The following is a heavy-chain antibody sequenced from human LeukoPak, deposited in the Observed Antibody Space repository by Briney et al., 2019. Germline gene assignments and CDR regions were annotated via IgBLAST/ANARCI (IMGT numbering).Heavy chain of an antibody. D-gene: IGHD3-9*01. V-gene: IGHV4-59*01. CDR3: ARSGTLTGYLY. J-gene: IGHJ4*02. CDR1: GGSLSSYC. CDR2: IYYSGTT. Sequence: SETLSLTCTVSGGSLSSYCWTWIRQPPGKGLEWIGYIYYSGTTNYNPSLKSRVTMSVDTSKNQFSLKLNSVTAADTAVYYCARSGTLTGYLYWGQGALVTVSS.